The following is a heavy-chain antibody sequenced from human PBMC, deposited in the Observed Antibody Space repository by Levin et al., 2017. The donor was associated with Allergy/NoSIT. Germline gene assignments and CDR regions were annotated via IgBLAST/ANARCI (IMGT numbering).Heavy chain of an antibody. J-gene: IGHJ1*01. CDR1: GYALTAYY. CDR2: LSPNSGAT. Sequence: ASVKVSCKASGYALTAYYLHWVRQAPGQGLEWMGWLSPNSGATNYAQKFQGRVTWTRGTSINTAYMELSGLRSDDRAIYYWARDSVPGCRSSGCHVFQHWGQGTLIFVSS. CDR3: ARDSVPGCRSSGCHVFQH. D-gene: IGHD3-22*01. V-gene: IGHV1-2*02.